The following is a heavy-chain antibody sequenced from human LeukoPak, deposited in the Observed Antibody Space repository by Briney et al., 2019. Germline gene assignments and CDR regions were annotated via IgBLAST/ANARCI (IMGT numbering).Heavy chain of an antibody. CDR1: GGSISSGDYY. CDR2: IYYSGST. CDR3: ARRGGSGIIPRPRFDY. D-gene: IGHD3-10*01. J-gene: IGHJ4*02. Sequence: PSQTLSLTCTVSGGSISSGDYYWSWIRQPPGKGLEWIGYIYYSGSTYYNPSLKSRVTISVDTSKNQFSLKLSSVTAADTAVYYCARRGGSGIIPRPRFDYWGQGTLVTVSS. V-gene: IGHV4-30-4*01.